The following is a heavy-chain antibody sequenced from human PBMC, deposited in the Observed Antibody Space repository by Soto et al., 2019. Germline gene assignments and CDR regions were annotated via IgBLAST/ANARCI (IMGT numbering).Heavy chain of an antibody. CDR1: GFSFSDRA. J-gene: IGHJ2*01. D-gene: IGHD1-1*01. V-gene: IGHV3-23*01. CDR3: AKRRGPQLENWQFDV. Sequence: EVQLLESGGGLVQPGGSLRLSCVASGFSFSDRAMAWVRQAPGKGLEWVSDISSDGGGTFYADSVKGRFTISRDNVKKTVHLQMNRLRDEVTATYYCAKRRGPQLENWQFDVWGRGSLVSVAS. CDR2: ISSDGGGT.